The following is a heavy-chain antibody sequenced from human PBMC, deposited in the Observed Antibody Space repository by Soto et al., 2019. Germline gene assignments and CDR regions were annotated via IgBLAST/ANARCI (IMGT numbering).Heavy chain of an antibody. D-gene: IGHD6-19*01. CDR3: ARDQGIAVAVFDY. CDR2: IYYSGST. J-gene: IGHJ4*02. Sequence: PSETLSLTCTVSGGSVPSAGYYWSWIRQPPGKGLEWTGYIYYSGSTNYNPSLKSRVTISVDTSKNQISLRLSSVTAADTAVYYCARDQGIAVAVFDYWGQGTLVTVSS. V-gene: IGHV4-61*08. CDR1: GGSVPSAGYY.